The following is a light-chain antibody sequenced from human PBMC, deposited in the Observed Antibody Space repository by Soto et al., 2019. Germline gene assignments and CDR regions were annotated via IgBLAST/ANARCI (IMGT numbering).Light chain of an antibody. Sequence: QSVLTQPPSVSAAPGQKVIISCSGSSSNIGGNSVSWYQQLPGTVPKLLIYDDNKRPSGIPDRFSGSKSGTSATLGITGFQTGDEADYYCGSWDSSLSAYVFGTGTKVTVL. CDR3: GSWDSSLSAYV. J-gene: IGLJ1*01. CDR2: DDN. CDR1: SSNIGGNS. V-gene: IGLV1-51*01.